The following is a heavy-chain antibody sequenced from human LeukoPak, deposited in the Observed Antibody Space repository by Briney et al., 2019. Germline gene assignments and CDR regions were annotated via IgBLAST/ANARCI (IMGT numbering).Heavy chain of an antibody. J-gene: IGHJ4*02. CDR3: ARGPSGYHNT. D-gene: IGHD5-12*01. V-gene: IGHV3-7*01. CDR2: IKADGGEK. Sequence: GGSLRLSCAASGFTFSTYWMNWFRQTPGKGLEWVAKIKADGGEKDHVASVKGRFTISRDNAKNSLYLQMNSLRAEDTAVYYCARGPSGYHNTGGQGTLVTVSS. CDR1: GFTFSTYW.